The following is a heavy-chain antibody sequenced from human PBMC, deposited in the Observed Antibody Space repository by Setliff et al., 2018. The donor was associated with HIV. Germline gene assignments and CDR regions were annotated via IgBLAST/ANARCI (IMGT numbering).Heavy chain of an antibody. CDR2: IHNSGSS. Sequence: SETLSLTCTVAGDSIITYYWTWIRQPPGKGLEWIGYIHNSGSSDYTPSLRSRVTMSVDTSKNQFSLKLTSGTAADTAVYYCAREHDYSNYRRLDSWGQGILVTVSS. D-gene: IGHD4-4*01. J-gene: IGHJ4*02. CDR3: AREHDYSNYRRLDS. CDR1: GDSIITYY. V-gene: IGHV4-4*08.